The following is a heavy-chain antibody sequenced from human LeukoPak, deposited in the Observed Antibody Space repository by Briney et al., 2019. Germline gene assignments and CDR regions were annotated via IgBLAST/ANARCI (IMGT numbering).Heavy chain of an antibody. CDR3: ARGGWEMATFDY. J-gene: IGHJ4*02. CDR1: GGSFSGYY. D-gene: IGHD5-24*01. V-gene: IGHV4-34*01. Sequence: SETLSLTCAVYGGSFSGYYWSWIRQPPGKGLEWIGEINHSGSTNYNPSLKSRVTISVDTSKNQFSLKLSSVTAADTAVYYCARGGWEMATFDYWGRGTLVTVSS. CDR2: INHSGST.